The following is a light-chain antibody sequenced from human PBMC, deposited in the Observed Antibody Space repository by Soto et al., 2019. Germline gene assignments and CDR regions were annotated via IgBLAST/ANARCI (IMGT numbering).Light chain of an antibody. CDR2: AAS. J-gene: IGKJ2*01. CDR1: QGISNY. V-gene: IGKV1-27*01. Sequence: DIQLTQSPSALSASVGDRVTITCRASQGISNYLAWYQQKPGKAPKLLIYAASTLQSGVPSRFSSSGSGTDFTLTIASLQPEDVATYFCQKSNSAPVPFGQGTKLEI. CDR3: QKSNSAPVP.